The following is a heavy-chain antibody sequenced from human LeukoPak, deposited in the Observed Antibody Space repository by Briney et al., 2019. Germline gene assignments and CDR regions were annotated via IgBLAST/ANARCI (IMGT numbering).Heavy chain of an antibody. CDR2: ISAYNGNT. J-gene: IGHJ1*01. CDR3: ARDGGGEYQLPFQH. D-gene: IGHD2-2*01. V-gene: IGHV1-18*01. CDR1: GYTFTSYG. Sequence: GASVKVSCMASGYTFTSYGISWVRQAPGQGLEWMGWISAYNGNTNYAQKLQGRVTMTTDTSTGTAYMELRSLRSDDTAVYYCARDGGGEYQLPFQHWGQGTLVTVSS.